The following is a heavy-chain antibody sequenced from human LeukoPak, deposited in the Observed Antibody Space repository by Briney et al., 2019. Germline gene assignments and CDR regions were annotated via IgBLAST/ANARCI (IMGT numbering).Heavy chain of an antibody. CDR3: ARESPYYDILTGYTNWFDP. CDR2: IYYSGST. D-gene: IGHD3-9*01. Sequence: PSETLSLTCTVSGGSISSYYWSWIRQPPGKGLEWIGYIYYSGSTNYNPSLKSRVTVSVDTSKNQFSLKLSSVTAADTAVYYCARESPYYDILTGYTNWFDPWGQGTLVTVSS. V-gene: IGHV4-59*12. J-gene: IGHJ5*02. CDR1: GGSISSYY.